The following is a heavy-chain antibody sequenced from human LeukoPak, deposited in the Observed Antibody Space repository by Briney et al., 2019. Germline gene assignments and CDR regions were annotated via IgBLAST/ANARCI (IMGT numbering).Heavy chain of an antibody. D-gene: IGHD1-26*01. CDR1: GYTFTGKY. CDR2: INPNNDDT. Sequence: ASVKVSCKAPGYTFTGKYMHWVRQAPGQGLEWMGWINPNNDDTNYAQKFQGRVTMTRDTSLSTAYMELSRLRSDDTAVYYCARTPYSSGTYDYWGQGTLVTVSS. CDR3: ARTPYSSGTYDY. J-gene: IGHJ4*02. V-gene: IGHV1-2*02.